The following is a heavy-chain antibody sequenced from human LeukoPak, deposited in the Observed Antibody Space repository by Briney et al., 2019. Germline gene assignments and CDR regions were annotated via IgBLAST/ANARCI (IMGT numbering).Heavy chain of an antibody. Sequence: PGRSLRLSCAASGFTFDDYAMHWVRHAPGKDLEWVSGISWNSGSIVYADSVKGRFTISRDNAKNSLYLQMNSLRAEDMALYYCAKDINWDPGSLSFDYWGQGTLVTVSS. J-gene: IGHJ4*02. CDR3: AKDINWDPGSLSFDY. CDR2: ISWNSGSI. CDR1: GFTFDDYA. V-gene: IGHV3-9*03. D-gene: IGHD7-27*01.